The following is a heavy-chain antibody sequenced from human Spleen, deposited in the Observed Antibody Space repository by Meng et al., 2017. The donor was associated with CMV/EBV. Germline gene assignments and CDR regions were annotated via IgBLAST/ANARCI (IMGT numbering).Heavy chain of an antibody. CDR3: ARVSIRVTIFGVVFIAPFYFYGMDV. V-gene: IGHV1-18*01. Sequence: ASVKVSCKASGYRFTSYGLSWVRQAPGQGLEWMGWISGYNGNPNYAQKFQDRVNMTTDTSTSTAFMELKSLTSDDTAVYYCARVSIRVTIFGVVFIAPFYFYGMDVWGQGTSVTVSS. CDR2: ISGYNGNP. D-gene: IGHD3-3*01. CDR1: GYRFTSYG. J-gene: IGHJ6*02.